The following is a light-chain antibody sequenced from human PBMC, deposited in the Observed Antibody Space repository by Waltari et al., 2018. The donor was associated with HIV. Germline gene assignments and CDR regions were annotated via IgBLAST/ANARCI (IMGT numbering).Light chain of an antibody. V-gene: IGKV1-27*01. CDR1: QDIRHY. CDR3: QKYNSVVS. J-gene: IGKJ4*01. Sequence: DFQMTQSPSPLSAFVGERVTITCRASQDIRHYVAWYQQKSGRVPKLLIHSASTLPSGVPSRFSGSTSGTEFTLTINSLQPDDVATYYCQKYNSVVSFGGGTKVEI. CDR2: SAS.